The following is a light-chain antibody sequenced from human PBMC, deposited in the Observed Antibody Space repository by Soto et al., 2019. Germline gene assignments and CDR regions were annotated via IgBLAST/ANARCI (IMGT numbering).Light chain of an antibody. Sequence: EIVLTQSPGTLSLSPGERATLSCRASQSVSSSYLAWYQQKPGQAPRLLIYGASSRATGIPDRFSGSGSGTVFPVTISRLEPEDVAVYYCQQYGSSPYTFGQGTKLEIK. CDR1: QSVSSSY. CDR2: GAS. J-gene: IGKJ2*01. CDR3: QQYGSSPYT. V-gene: IGKV3-20*01.